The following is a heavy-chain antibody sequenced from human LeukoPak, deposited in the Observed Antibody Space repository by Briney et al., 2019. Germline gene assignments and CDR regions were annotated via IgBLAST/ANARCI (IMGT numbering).Heavy chain of an antibody. CDR3: ARKPDY. CDR1: GGSINTYN. J-gene: IGHJ4*02. V-gene: IGHV4-59*08. CDR2: VYYSGST. Sequence: SETLSLTCTVSGGSINTYNWGWIRQAPGKGLEWIGDVYYSGSTKYNYSLKSRVTISVDTSKKQVSLRLSSVTAADTAVYYCARKPDYWGQGTLVTVSS.